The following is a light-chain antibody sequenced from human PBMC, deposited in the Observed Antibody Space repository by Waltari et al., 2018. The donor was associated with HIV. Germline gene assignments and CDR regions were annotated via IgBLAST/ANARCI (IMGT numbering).Light chain of an antibody. J-gene: IGLJ2*01. Sequence: QSVVTQPPSESGTPGQRVTISCPGSGSNIGTYSAHWYQHFPGTAPKLLIYMNDQRPSGVPGRFSGSQSGTSASLAISGLQYDDEADYYCAVWDDSLVGAVFGGGTKLTVL. V-gene: IGLV1-47*01. CDR2: MND. CDR1: GSNIGTYS. CDR3: AVWDDSLVGAV.